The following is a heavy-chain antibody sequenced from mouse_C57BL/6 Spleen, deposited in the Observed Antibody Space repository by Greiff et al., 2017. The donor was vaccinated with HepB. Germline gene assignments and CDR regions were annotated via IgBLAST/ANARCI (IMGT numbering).Heavy chain of an antibody. CDR3: GRSHYYGSSYWYFDV. CDR1: GYTFTSYW. V-gene: IGHV1-55*01. CDR2: IYPGSGST. D-gene: IGHD1-1*01. Sequence: QVQLQQPGAELVKPGASVKMSCKASGYTFTSYWITWVKQRPGQGLEWIGDIYPGSGSTNYNEKFKSKATLTVDTSSSTAYMQISSLTSEDSAVYYCGRSHYYGSSYWYFDVWGTGTTVTVSS. J-gene: IGHJ1*03.